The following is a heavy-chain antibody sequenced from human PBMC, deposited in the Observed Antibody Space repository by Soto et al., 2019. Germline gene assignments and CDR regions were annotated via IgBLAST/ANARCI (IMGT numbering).Heavy chain of an antibody. J-gene: IGHJ6*02. CDR1: GGSFSGYY. CDR2: INHSGST. Sequence: SETLSLTCAVYGGSFSGYYWRWIRQPPGKGLEWIGEINHSGSTNYNPSLKSRLTISVDKSKNQFSLKLSSVTAADTAVYYCARSPDSSGYYPRRYYYGMDVWGQGTTVTVSS. D-gene: IGHD3-22*01. CDR3: ARSPDSSGYYPRRYYYGMDV. V-gene: IGHV4-34*01.